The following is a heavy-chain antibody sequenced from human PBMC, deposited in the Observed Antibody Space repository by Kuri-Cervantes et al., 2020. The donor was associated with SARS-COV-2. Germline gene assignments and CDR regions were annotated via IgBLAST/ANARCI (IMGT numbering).Heavy chain of an antibody. CDR1: GFTFSSYS. CDR3: ANDGGDTVLLFDY. J-gene: IGHJ4*02. D-gene: IGHD5-18*01. Sequence: GESLKISCAASGFTFSSYSMNWVRQAPGKGLEWVSYISSSSTIYYADSMKGRFTISRDNSKNTLYLQMNSLRAEDTAVYYCANDGGDTVLLFDYWGQGTLVTVSS. V-gene: IGHV3-48*01. CDR2: ISSSSTI.